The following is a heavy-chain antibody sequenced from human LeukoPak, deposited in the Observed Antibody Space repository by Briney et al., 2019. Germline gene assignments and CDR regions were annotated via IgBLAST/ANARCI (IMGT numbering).Heavy chain of an antibody. CDR3: ARVGTGTTFGGDYYYYMDV. V-gene: IGHV4-38-2*02. CDR2: IYHSGNT. J-gene: IGHJ6*03. Sequence: SETLSLTCTVSGGSISGYYWGWIRQPPGKGLEWIGSIYHSGNTYYNPFLKSRVTISVDTSKNQFSLKLSSVTAAATAVYYCARVGTGTTFGGDYYYYMDVWGKGTTVTVSS. D-gene: IGHD1-1*01. CDR1: GGSISGYY.